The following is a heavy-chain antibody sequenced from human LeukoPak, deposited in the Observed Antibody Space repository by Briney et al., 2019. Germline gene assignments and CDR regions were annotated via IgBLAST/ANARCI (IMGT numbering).Heavy chain of an antibody. V-gene: IGHV3-23*01. D-gene: IGHD6-13*01. CDR3: TTEYSSSWYEMPDWFDP. CDR2: ISGSGGST. Sequence: GGSLRLSCAASGFTFSSYAMSWVRQAPGKGLEWVSAISGSGGSTYYADSVKGRFTISRDNSKNTLYLQMNSLKTEDTAVYYCTTEYSSSWYEMPDWFDPWGQGTLVTVSS. CDR1: GFTFSSYA. J-gene: IGHJ5*02.